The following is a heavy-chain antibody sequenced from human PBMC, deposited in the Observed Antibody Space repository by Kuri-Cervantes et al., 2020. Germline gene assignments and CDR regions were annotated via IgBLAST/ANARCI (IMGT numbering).Heavy chain of an antibody. Sequence: GGSLRLSCAASGFTFSNYAMHWVRQAPGKGLEWVAVISYDGSNKYYADSVKGRFTISRDNAKNSLYLQMNSLRAEDTAVYYCARDHSSSPNAFDIWGQGTMVTVSS. V-gene: IGHV3-30*04. CDR3: ARDHSSSPNAFDI. CDR2: ISYDGSNK. D-gene: IGHD6-6*01. CDR1: GFTFSNYA. J-gene: IGHJ3*02.